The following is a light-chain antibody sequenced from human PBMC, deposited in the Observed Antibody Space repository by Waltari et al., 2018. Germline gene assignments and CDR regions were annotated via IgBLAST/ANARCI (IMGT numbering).Light chain of an antibody. Sequence: DIQMTQSPSTLSASVGDRVTITCRASQSINCWLAWYQQKPGKAPKLLIYKAFTLESGVPSRFSGSGSGTQFTLTINSLQPDDVATYYCQHYSGYPLTFGGGTKVDIK. V-gene: IGKV1-5*03. CDR2: KAF. J-gene: IGKJ4*01. CDR3: QHYSGYPLT. CDR1: QSINCW.